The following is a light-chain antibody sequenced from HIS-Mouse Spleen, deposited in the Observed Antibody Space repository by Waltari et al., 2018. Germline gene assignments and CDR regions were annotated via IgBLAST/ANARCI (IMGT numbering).Light chain of an antibody. Sequence: DIQTTKSPSTLSASVGDRVTITCRASQSISSWLAWYQQKPGKAPKLLIYKSSSLESAAPSRFSGSGSGTEFTLTISSLQPDDFATYYCQQYNSYSWTFGQGTKVEIK. J-gene: IGKJ1*01. CDR1: QSISSW. CDR3: QQYNSYSWT. V-gene: IGKV1-5*03. CDR2: KSS.